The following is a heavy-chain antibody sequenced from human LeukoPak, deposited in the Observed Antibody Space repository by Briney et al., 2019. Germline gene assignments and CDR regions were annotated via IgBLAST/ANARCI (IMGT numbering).Heavy chain of an antibody. CDR1: GGSLSSSSYS. D-gene: IGHD5-18*01. J-gene: IGHJ4*02. CDR3: ARDRNTARVTYYLAN. V-gene: IGHV4-39*07. CDR2: IYYSGST. Sequence: KPSETLSLTCTVSGGSLSSSSYSCGWIRQPPGEGREWIGGIYYSGSTYYNPSLKSRVTISVDTSKNQFSLKLCSVTAPDTAVYFWARDRNTARVTYYLANGGQGPRVTV.